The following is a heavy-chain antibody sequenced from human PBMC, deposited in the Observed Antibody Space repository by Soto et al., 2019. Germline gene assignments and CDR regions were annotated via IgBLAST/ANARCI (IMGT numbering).Heavy chain of an antibody. D-gene: IGHD6-19*01. CDR2: FYYSGST. J-gene: IGHJ4*02. CDR3: ARGGWKLFDY. Sequence: QVQLQESGPGLVKPSETLSLTCTVSGGSISSYYWRWIRQPPGKGLEWIGCFYYSGSTNYNPSLKSRVTISVDTSKKQFSLKLSSVTAADTAVYYCARGGWKLFDYWGQGTLVTVSS. CDR1: GGSISSYY. V-gene: IGHV4-59*01.